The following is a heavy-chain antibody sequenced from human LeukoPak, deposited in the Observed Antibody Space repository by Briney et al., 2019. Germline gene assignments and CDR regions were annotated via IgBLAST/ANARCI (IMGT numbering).Heavy chain of an antibody. CDR3: AKDIRGLGQKYSFDY. V-gene: IGHV3-30*02. CDR1: GFTFSSYG. D-gene: IGHD3-16*01. Sequence: PGGSLRLSCAASGFTFSSYGMHWVRQAPGKGLEWVAFIRYDGNEKYYGDSAKGRFTISRDKSKSTLFLQMNSLRPEDTALYYCAKDIRGLGQKYSFDYWGQGTLVTVAS. CDR2: IRYDGNEK. J-gene: IGHJ4*02.